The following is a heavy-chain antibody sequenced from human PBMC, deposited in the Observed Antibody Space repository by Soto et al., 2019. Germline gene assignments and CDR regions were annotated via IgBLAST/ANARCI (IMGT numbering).Heavy chain of an antibody. V-gene: IGHV1-69*13. CDR3: ASCHGGSCLARLDY. J-gene: IGHJ4*02. D-gene: IGHD2-15*01. Sequence: SLKGYCKASGGTFSSYAISWVRQAPGQGLEWMGGIIPIFGTANYAQKFQGRVTITADESTSTAYMELSSLRSEDTAVYYCASCHGGSCLARLDYWGQGTLVTVSS. CDR2: IIPIFGTA. CDR1: GGTFSSYA.